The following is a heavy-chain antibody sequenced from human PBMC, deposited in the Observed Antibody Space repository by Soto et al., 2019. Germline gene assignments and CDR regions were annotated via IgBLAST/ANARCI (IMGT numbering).Heavy chain of an antibody. V-gene: IGHV1-18*04. J-gene: IGHJ4*02. CDR2: ISAYNGNT. Sequence: XSVKVCCKASGYSFTSYGISWVRQAPGQGLEWMGWISAYNGNTNYAQKLQGGVTMTTDTSTSTAYMELRSLRSDDTAVYYCARDRITPRGSSSGYPDYWGQGTLVTVSS. CDR1: GYSFTSYG. D-gene: IGHD3-22*01. CDR3: ARDRITPRGSSSGYPDY.